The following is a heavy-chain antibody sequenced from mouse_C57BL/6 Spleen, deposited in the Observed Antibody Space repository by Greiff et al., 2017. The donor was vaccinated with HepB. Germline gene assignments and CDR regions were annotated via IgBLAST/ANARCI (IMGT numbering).Heavy chain of an antibody. CDR2: IDPSDSET. J-gene: IGHJ1*03. CDR3: ARDYDWYFDV. D-gene: IGHD1-1*02. V-gene: IGHV1-52*01. CDR1: GYTFTSYW. Sequence: VQLQQPGAELVRPGSSVKLSCKASGYTFTSYWMHWVKQRPIQGLEWIGNIDPSDSETHYNQKFKDKATLTVDKSSSTAYMQLSSLKSEDSAVYYCARDYDWYFDVWGTGTTVTVSA.